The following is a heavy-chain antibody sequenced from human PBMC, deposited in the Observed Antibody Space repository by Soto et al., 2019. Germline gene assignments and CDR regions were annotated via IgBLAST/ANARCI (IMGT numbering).Heavy chain of an antibody. D-gene: IGHD3-9*01. J-gene: IGHJ4*02. V-gene: IGHV4-39*07. CDR3: ARAPYYDFLTASPIRGGRSFGD. CDR1: GDSINSSSYY. CDR2: IYYSGRP. Sequence: SETLSLTCTVPGDSINSSSYYWGRIRQPPEPGLEGLGRIYYSGRPNHNPTLKNRLNISPDSSKRQFFLNLTSVTDSDPVVSYCARAPYYDFLTASPIRGGRSFGDWGQGTRVTVSS.